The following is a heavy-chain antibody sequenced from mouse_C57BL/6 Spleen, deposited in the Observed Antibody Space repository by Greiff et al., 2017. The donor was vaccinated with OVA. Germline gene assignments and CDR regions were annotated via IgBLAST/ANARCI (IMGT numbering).Heavy chain of an antibody. Sequence: QVQLKESGPGLVQPSQPLSITCTASGFSLTSYGVHWVRQSPGKGLEWLGVIWSGGSTDYNEAIISRLSISKENSKSQVFFKMNSLQADDTAIYYGARSGYYSYCFGGWGQGTTLSVSS. J-gene: IGHJ2*01. CDR3: ARSGYYSYCFGG. CDR1: GFSLTSYG. D-gene: IGHD2-12*01. CDR2: IWSGGST. V-gene: IGHV2-2*01.